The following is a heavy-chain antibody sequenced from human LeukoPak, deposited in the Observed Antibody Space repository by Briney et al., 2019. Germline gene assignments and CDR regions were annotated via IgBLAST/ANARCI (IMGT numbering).Heavy chain of an antibody. Sequence: SETLSLTCAVSGYSISSGYYWGWIRQPPGKGLEWIGSIYHSGSTYYNPSLKSRVTISVDTSKNQFSLKLSSVTAADTAVYYCARDSLAQALGYPGYYYGMDVWGKGTTVTVFS. CDR3: ARDSLAQALGYPGYYYGMDV. J-gene: IGHJ6*04. CDR2: IYHSGST. V-gene: IGHV4-38-2*02. CDR1: GYSISSGYY. D-gene: IGHD2-15*01.